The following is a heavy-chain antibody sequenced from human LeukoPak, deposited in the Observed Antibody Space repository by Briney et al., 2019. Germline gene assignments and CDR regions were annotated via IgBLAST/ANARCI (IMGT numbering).Heavy chain of an antibody. V-gene: IGHV3-30*01. CDR2: ISYDGSNK. CDR1: GFTFSSYA. Sequence: GGSLRLSCAASGFTFSSYAMHWVRQAPGKGPEWVAVISYDGSNKYYADSVKGRFTISRDNSKNTLYLQMNSLRAEDTAVYYCARILHYYDSSGYFDYWGQGTLVTVSS. J-gene: IGHJ4*02. CDR3: ARILHYYDSSGYFDY. D-gene: IGHD3-22*01.